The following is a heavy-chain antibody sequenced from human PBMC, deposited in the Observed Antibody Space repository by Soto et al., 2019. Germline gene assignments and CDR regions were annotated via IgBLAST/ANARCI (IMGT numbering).Heavy chain of an antibody. D-gene: IGHD2-15*01. J-gene: IGHJ6*02. CDR1: GGSISSGDYY. CDR2: IYYSGST. V-gene: IGHV4-30-4*01. CDR3: ARSSPEGYYYYYGMDV. Sequence: SETLSLTCTVSGGSISSGDYYWSWIRQPPGRGLEWIGYIYYSGSTYYNPSLKSRVTISVDTSKNQFSLKLSSVTAADTAVYYCARSSPEGYYYYYGMDVWGQGTTVTVSS.